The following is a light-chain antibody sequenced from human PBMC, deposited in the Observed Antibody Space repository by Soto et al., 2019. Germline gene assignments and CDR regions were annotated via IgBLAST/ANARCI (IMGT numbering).Light chain of an antibody. CDR3: AAWDDSLNGYV. J-gene: IGLJ1*01. Sequence: QSVLSQPPSASGTPGQRVTLSCSGSSSNIGSNTVSWYQQFPGTAPKLLIYFNIQRPSGVPDRFSGSKSGTSASLAISGLQSEDEADYYCAAWDDSLNGYVFGTGTKLTVL. V-gene: IGLV1-44*01. CDR2: FNI. CDR1: SSNIGSNT.